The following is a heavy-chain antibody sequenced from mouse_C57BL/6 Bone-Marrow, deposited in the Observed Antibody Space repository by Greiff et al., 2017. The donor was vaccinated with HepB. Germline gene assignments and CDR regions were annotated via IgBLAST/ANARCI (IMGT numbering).Heavy chain of an antibody. D-gene: IGHD1-1*01. Sequence: VQLQQSGAELVKPGASVKISCKASGYAFSSYWMNWVKQRPGKGLEWIGQIYPGDGDTNYNGKFKGKATLTADKSSSTAYMQLSSLTSEDSAVYFCARRYDGSSYWYFDVWGTGTTVTVSS. CDR1: GYAFSSYW. V-gene: IGHV1-80*01. CDR2: IYPGDGDT. CDR3: ARRYDGSSYWYFDV. J-gene: IGHJ1*03.